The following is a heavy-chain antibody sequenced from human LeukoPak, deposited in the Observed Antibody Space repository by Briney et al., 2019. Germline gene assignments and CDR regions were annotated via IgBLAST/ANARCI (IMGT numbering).Heavy chain of an antibody. J-gene: IGHJ3*02. CDR2: VNRDGNEK. V-gene: IGHV3-7*03. CDR3: VRDDGNRTGSTYYDAFDI. D-gene: IGHD2/OR15-2a*01. Sequence: GGSLRLSCVASGFTFNKYWMIWVRQAPGKGLEWVANVNRDGNEKHYVDSVEGRFAISRDNAKNSLYLQMNSLRNEDTAVYYCVRDDGNRTGSTYYDAFDIWGQGTLVSLSS. CDR1: GFTFNKYW.